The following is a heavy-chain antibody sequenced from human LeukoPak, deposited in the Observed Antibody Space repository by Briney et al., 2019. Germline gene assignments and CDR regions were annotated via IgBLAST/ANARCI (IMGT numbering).Heavy chain of an antibody. Sequence: GRSLRLSCAASGFTFSSYDMHWVRQAPGKGLEWVAVISYDGSNKYYADSVKGRFTISRDNSKNTLYLQMNSLRAEDTAVYYCAKGWGYCSGGSCYSVHSYFDYWGQGTLVTVSP. J-gene: IGHJ4*02. CDR2: ISYDGSNK. D-gene: IGHD2-15*01. V-gene: IGHV3-30*18. CDR3: AKGWGYCSGGSCYSVHSYFDY. CDR1: GFTFSSYD.